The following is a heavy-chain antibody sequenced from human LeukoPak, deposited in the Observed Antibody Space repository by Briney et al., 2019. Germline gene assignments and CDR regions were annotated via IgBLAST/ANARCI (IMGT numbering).Heavy chain of an antibody. CDR1: GISISNNY. Sequence: GGSLRLSCAASGISISNNYMSWVRQAPGKGLEWVSVIHSGGGTYYADSVKGRFIISRDNSKNTLYLQMNSLRAEDTAVYYCASSAIRGLLVPLGYWGQGTLVTVSS. D-gene: IGHD3-10*01. V-gene: IGHV3-53*05. CDR3: ASSAIRGLLVPLGY. CDR2: IHSGGGT. J-gene: IGHJ4*02.